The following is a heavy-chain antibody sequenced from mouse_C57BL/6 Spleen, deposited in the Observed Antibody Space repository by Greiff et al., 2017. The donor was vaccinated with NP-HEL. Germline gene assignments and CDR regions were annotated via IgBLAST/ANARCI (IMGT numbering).Heavy chain of an antibody. CDR1: GYAFTNYL. Sequence: VQLQQSGAELVRPGTSVKVSCKASGYAFTNYLIEWVKQRPGQGLEWIGVINPGSGGTNYNEKFKGKATLTADKSSSTAYMQLSSLTSEDSAVYFCARWGGPGAMDYWGQGTSVTVSS. CDR2: INPGSGGT. J-gene: IGHJ4*01. CDR3: ARWGGPGAMDY. V-gene: IGHV1-54*01.